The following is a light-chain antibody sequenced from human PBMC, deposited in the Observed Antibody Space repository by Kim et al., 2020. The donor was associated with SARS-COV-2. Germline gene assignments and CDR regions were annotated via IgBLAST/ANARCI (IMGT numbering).Light chain of an antibody. Sequence: PGQRVTISCSGSNSNIGSNNVNWYQQFPGTAPKLLIYDNNQRPSGVPDRFSGSKSGTSASLAISGLQSEDEADYYCAAWDDSLNALFGGGTQLTVL. J-gene: IGLJ3*02. V-gene: IGLV1-44*01. CDR3: AAWDDSLNAL. CDR1: NSNIGSNN. CDR2: DNN.